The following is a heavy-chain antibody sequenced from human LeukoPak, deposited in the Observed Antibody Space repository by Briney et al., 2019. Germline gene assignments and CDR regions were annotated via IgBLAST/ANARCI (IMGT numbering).Heavy chain of an antibody. J-gene: IGHJ4*02. CDR1: EHTFTRSY. D-gene: IGHD1-26*01. CDR3: ARDRKSGSYYDYFDY. CDR2: INPNSGDT. V-gene: IGHV1-2*02. Sequence: GASVKVSYTASEHTFTRSYMQWLPQAPGQGLEWMGWINPNSGDTNFAQKFQGRVTMTRDTSISTVYMELSSLKSYDPAVYYCARDRKSGSYYDYFDYWGQGTLVTVSS.